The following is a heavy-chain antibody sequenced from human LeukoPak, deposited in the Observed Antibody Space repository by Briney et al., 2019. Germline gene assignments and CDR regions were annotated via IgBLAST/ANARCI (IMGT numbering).Heavy chain of an antibody. CDR1: GFTFDDYA. Sequence: GGSLRLSCAASGFTFDDYAMHWVRQAPGKGLDWVASMREDATEIHYADSVKGRFTISRDNPKNSLYLQMNSLRAEDTAVYYCARGGATRGRFENWGQGTLVTVSS. J-gene: IGHJ4*02. V-gene: IGHV3-7*01. CDR2: MREDATEI. CDR3: ARGGATRGRFEN. D-gene: IGHD1-26*01.